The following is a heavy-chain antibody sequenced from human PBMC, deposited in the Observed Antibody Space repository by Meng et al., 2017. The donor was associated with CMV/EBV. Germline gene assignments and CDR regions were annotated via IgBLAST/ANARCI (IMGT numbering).Heavy chain of an antibody. V-gene: IGHV4-30-4*08. CDR3: ARAQYSSSCDY. D-gene: IGHD6-13*01. CDR2: IYYSGST. CDR1: GGSIRRGDLY. Sequence: VQAPGVGPGMVKASQTLSLTFPVSGGSIRRGDLYWSWIRQPPGKGLEWIGYIYYSGSTYYNPSLKSRVTISVDTSKNQFSLKLSSVTAADTAVYYCARAQYSSSCDYWGQGTLVTVSS. J-gene: IGHJ4*02.